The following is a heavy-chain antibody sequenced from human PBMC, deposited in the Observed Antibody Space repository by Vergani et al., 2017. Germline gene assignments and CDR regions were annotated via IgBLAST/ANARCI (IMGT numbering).Heavy chain of an antibody. CDR2: ISYDGSNK. CDR3: AKLVTADNDAFDI. Sequence: QVQMVESGGGVVQPGRSLRLSCAASGFTFSSYGMHWVRQAPGKGLEWVAVISYDGSNKYYADSVKGRFTISRDNSKTTLYLQMNSLRAEDTAVYYWAKLVTADNDAFDIWGQGTMVTVSS. D-gene: IGHD1-26*01. CDR1: GFTFSSYG. J-gene: IGHJ3*02. V-gene: IGHV3-30*18.